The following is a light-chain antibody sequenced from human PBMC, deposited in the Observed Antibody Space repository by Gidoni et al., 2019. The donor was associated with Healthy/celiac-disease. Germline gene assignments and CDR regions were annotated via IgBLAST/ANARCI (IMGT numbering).Light chain of an antibody. CDR1: QSVSSY. V-gene: IGKV3-11*01. CDR2: DAS. CDR3: QQRSNWPPGLT. Sequence: TLSLSPGERATLSCRASQSVSSYLAWYQQKPGQAPRLLIYDASNRATGIPARFSGSGSGTDFTLTISSLEPEDFAVYYCQQRSNWPPGLTFGGGTKVEIK. J-gene: IGKJ4*01.